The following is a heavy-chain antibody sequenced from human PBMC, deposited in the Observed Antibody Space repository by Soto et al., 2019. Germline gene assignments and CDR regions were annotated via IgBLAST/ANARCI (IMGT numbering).Heavy chain of an antibody. V-gene: IGHV1-69*01. CDR3: ARQFDSDTSGYYYAY. J-gene: IGHJ4*02. D-gene: IGHD3-22*01. Sequence: QVQLVQSGAEVKKPGSSVKVSCKASGGTFSTNTISWVRQAPGQGIEWMGGIMPIFGSAKYAQKFQGRVTITADEYTRTVYMELSRLRSEDTAVYYCARQFDSDTSGYYYAYWGQGTLVTVSS. CDR2: IMPIFGSA. CDR1: GGTFSTNT.